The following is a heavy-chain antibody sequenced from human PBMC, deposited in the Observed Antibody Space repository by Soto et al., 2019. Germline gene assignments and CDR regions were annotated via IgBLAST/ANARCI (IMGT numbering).Heavy chain of an antibody. V-gene: IGHV1-69*13. CDR2: IIPIFGTA. CDR1: GGTFRSYT. D-gene: IGHD4-17*01. CDR3: ASLMTTVVPYYYFDY. J-gene: IGHJ4*02. Sequence: SVKVSCKASGGTFRSYTISWVRQAPGQGLEWMGGIIPIFGTANYAQKFQGRVTITADESTSTAYMELSSLRSEDTAVYYCASLMTTVVPYYYFDYWGQGTLVTVS.